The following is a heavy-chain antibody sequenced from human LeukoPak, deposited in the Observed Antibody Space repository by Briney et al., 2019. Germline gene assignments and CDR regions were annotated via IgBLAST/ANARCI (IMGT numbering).Heavy chain of an antibody. V-gene: IGHV1-8*01. CDR3: ARQEQSSGWDYFDY. CDR1: GYNFISYD. J-gene: IGHJ4*02. D-gene: IGHD6-19*01. Sequence: ASVKVACKASGYNFISYDINWVRQATGQGLEWMGWMNPNSGDTGYAQKFQGRVTMTRDTSISTAYMELSSLRSEDTAVYYCARQEQSSGWDYFDYWGQGTLVTVSS. CDR2: MNPNSGDT.